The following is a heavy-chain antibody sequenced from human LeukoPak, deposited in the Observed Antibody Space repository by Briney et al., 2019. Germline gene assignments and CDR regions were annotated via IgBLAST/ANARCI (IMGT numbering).Heavy chain of an antibody. Sequence: GVSLRLSCAASGFTFTSYSVSWVRQAPGKGLEWVSTISGNGAGTYYADSVKGRFTISRDNSKNTLYLQMNSLRAEDTAVYYCARVGTAETYYMDVWGKGTTVTVSS. D-gene: IGHD1-1*01. CDR1: GFTFTSYS. CDR2: ISGNGAGT. V-gene: IGHV3-23*01. CDR3: ARVGTAETYYMDV. J-gene: IGHJ6*03.